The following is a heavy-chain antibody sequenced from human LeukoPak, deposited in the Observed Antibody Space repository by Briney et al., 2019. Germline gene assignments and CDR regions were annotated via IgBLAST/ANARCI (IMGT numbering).Heavy chain of an antibody. J-gene: IGHJ6*02. CDR3: ARASGYDYYYYGMDV. CDR1: GGSISSGGYS. V-gene: IGHV4-30-2*01. D-gene: IGHD5-12*01. Sequence: SQTLSLTCAVSGGSISSGGYSWSWIRQPPGKGLEWIGYIYHSGSTYYNPSLKSRVTISVDRSKNQFSLKLSSVTAADTAVYYCARASGYDYYYYGMDVWGQGTTVTVSS. CDR2: IYHSGST.